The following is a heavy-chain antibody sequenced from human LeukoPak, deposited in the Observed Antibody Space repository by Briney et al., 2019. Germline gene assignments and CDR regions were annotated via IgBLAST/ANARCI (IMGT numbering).Heavy chain of an antibody. J-gene: IGHJ5*02. CDR2: IYTSGST. Sequence: SQTLSLTCTVSGGSISSGSYDWSWLRQPAGKGLEWFVRIYTSGSTNYNPSLKSRVTISVDTSKNQFSLKLSSVTAADTAVYYCARNYYGSGSYGWFDPWGQGTLVTVSS. CDR3: ARNYYGSGSYGWFDP. D-gene: IGHD3-10*01. V-gene: IGHV4-61*02. CDR1: GGSISSGSYD.